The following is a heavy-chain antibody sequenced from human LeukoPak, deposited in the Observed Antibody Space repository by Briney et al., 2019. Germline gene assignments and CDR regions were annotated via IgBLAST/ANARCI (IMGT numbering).Heavy chain of an antibody. D-gene: IGHD6-6*01. CDR2: IYPGDSDT. CDR1: GYRFTSYW. Sequence: AESLKISCKGSGYRFTSYWIGWARPMPGKGLEWMGIIYPGDSDTRYSPSFQGQVTISADKSISTAYLQWSSLKASDTAMYYCARQGAGGSSPFDYWGQGTLVSVSS. V-gene: IGHV5-51*01. CDR3: ARQGAGGSSPFDY. J-gene: IGHJ4*02.